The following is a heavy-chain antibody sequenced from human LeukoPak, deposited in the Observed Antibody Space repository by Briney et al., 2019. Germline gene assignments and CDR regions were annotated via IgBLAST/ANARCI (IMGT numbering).Heavy chain of an antibody. V-gene: IGHV1-2*02. Sequence: GASVKVSCKASGYTFTGYYMHWVRQAPGQGLEWMGWINPNSGGTNYAQKFQGRVTMTRDTSISTAYMELSRLRSDDTAVYYCARGQGSSGPRGFDYWGQGTLVTVSS. CDR2: INPNSGGT. CDR1: GYTFTGYY. CDR3: ARGQGSSGPRGFDY. D-gene: IGHD6-19*01. J-gene: IGHJ4*02.